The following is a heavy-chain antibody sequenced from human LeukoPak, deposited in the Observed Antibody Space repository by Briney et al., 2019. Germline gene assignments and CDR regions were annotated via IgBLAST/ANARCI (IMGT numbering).Heavy chain of an antibody. V-gene: IGHV3-13*01. D-gene: IGHD3-16*01. Sequence: GGSLRLSCAASVFTFSSYDMHWVRQATGKGLEWVSAIGTAGDTYYPGSVKGRFTISRENANNSLYLQMNSLRAGDTAVYYCARGLGPAQRDYYYYYMDVWGKGTTVTVSS. J-gene: IGHJ6*03. CDR2: IGTAGDT. CDR3: ARGLGPAQRDYYYYYMDV. CDR1: VFTFSSYD.